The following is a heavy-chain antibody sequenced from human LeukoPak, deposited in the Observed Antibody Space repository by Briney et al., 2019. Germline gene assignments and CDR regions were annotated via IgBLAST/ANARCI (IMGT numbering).Heavy chain of an antibody. V-gene: IGHV3-21*01. J-gene: IGHJ4*02. CDR3: VRESVYYDSSGYYNVLDY. Sequence: GGSLRLSCAASGFTFSSHNMNWVRQAPGKGLEWVSVITSSSDYIYYADSLKGRFTVSRDNAKNSLYLQVNSPRAEDTAVYYRVRESVYYDSSGYYNVLDYWGQGTLVTVSS. CDR2: ITSSSDYI. CDR1: GFTFSSHN. D-gene: IGHD3-22*01.